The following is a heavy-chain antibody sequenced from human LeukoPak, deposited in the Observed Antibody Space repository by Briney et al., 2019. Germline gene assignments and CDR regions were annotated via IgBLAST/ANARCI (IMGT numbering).Heavy chain of an antibody. Sequence: PGGSLRLSCAASGFTFSSYGMHWVRQAPGKGLEWAAVIWYDGSNKYYADSVKGRFTISRDNSKNTLYLQMNSLRAEDTAVYYCAKQAEYSSGWYRFNAFDIWGQGTMVTVSS. CDR2: IWYDGSNK. D-gene: IGHD6-19*01. CDR1: GFTFSSYG. J-gene: IGHJ3*02. V-gene: IGHV3-33*06. CDR3: AKQAEYSSGWYRFNAFDI.